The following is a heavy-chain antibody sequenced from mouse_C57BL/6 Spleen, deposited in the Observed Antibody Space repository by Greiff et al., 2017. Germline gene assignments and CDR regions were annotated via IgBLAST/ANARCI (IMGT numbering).Heavy chain of an antibody. D-gene: IGHD2-4*01. V-gene: IGHV1-64*01. CDR1: GYTFTSYW. CDR3: ARYEYDSGPAGFAY. CDR2: IHPNSGST. J-gene: IGHJ3*01. Sequence: QVQLQQPGAELVKPGASVKLSCKASGYTFTSYWMHWVKQRPGQGLEWIGMIHPNSGSTNYNEKFKSKATLTVDKSSSTAYMQLSSLPSEDSAVYYCARYEYDSGPAGFAYWGQGTLVTVSA.